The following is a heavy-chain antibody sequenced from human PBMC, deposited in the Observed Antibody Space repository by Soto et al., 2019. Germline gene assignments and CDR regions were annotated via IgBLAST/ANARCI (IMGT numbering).Heavy chain of an antibody. J-gene: IGHJ5*02. CDR3: AREADIAAAGTPGRWFDP. CDR2: ISAYNGNT. V-gene: IGHV1-18*01. Sequence: QVQLVQSGAEVKKPGASVKVSCKASGYSFTSYGISWVRQAPGQGLEWMGWISAYNGNTDYAQKFQRRVTMTTDTSTTTAYMELRSLRSDDTAMYYCAREADIAAAGTPGRWFDPCGQGTLVTVSS. CDR1: GYSFTSYG. D-gene: IGHD6-13*01.